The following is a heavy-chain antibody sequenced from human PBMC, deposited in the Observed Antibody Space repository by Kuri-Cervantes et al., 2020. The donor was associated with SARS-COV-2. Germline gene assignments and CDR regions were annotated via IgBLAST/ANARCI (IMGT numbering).Heavy chain of an antibody. D-gene: IGHD1-7*01. CDR1: GASLSSADFY. CDR3: VSTETGNTNWFDP. CDR2: IYFSGTT. V-gene: IGHV4-30-4*01. J-gene: IGHJ5*02. Sequence: SCTVSGASLSSADFYWSWIRQPPGKGLEWIGYIYFSGTTYYNPSLQSRVTISVDTSKNQFSLKLTSVTVADTAVYYRVSTETGNTNWFDPWGQGTLVTVSS.